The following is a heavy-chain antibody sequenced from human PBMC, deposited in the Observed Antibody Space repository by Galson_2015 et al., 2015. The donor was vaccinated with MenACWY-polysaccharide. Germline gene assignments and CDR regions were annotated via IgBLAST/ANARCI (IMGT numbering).Heavy chain of an antibody. CDR3: AISRGFSSGWKYFDY. D-gene: IGHD6-19*01. J-gene: IGHJ4*02. CDR2: ISGTGDSI. Sequence: SLRLSCATSGFTFSSNAMSWVRQAPGKGLEWVSAISGTGDSIRYADSVKGRFTISRDASKNTPYLQMSSLRAEDTALYYCAISRGFSSGWKYFDYWGQGTLATVSA. CDR1: GFTFSSNA. V-gene: IGHV3-23*01.